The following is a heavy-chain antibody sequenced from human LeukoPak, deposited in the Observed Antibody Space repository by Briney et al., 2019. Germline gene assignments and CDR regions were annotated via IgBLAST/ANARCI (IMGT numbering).Heavy chain of an antibody. CDR3: ARGFGVLITPGY. D-gene: IGHD3-3*01. CDR2: INPNSGGT. V-gene: IGHV1-2*02. Sequence: ASVKVSCKASGYTFTGYYMHWVRQAPGQGLEWMGWINPNSGGTNYAQKFQGRVTMTRDTSISTAYMELSRLRSDGTAVYYCARGFGVLITPGYWGQGTLVTVSS. J-gene: IGHJ4*02. CDR1: GYTFTGYY.